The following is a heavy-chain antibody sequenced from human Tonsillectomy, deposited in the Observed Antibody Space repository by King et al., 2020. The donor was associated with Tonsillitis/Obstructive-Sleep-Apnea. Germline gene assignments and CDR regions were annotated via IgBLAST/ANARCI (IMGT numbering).Heavy chain of an antibody. CDR3: AKGSGPIVVVPGANRAQGLDYYMDV. Sequence: VQLVESGGGLVQPGRSLRLSCAASGFTFDDYAMHWVRHAPGKGLEWVSGISWNSGNIGYAASVKGRFTISRDNAKNSLYLQMNSLRPEDTALYYCAKGSGPIVVVPGANRAQGLDYYMDVWGKGTTVTVAS. CDR1: GFTFDDYA. CDR2: ISWNSGNI. J-gene: IGHJ6*03. V-gene: IGHV3-9*01. D-gene: IGHD2-2*01.